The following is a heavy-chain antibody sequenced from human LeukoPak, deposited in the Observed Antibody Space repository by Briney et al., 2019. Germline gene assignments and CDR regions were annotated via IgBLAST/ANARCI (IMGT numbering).Heavy chain of an antibody. V-gene: IGHV3-64D*06. J-gene: IGHJ4*02. CDR2: LKNNGDNI. CDR3: VKDRGGLARDFDQ. CDR1: GFIFGHYA. Sequence: PGGSLRLSCSASGFIFGHYAMHWVRPAPGKGLEYVSSLKNNGDNIYYTDSVKGRFTISRDNSRNTLYLQLSSLRPEDTAVYYCVKDRGGLARDFDQWGQGTLVTVSS. D-gene: IGHD3-10*01.